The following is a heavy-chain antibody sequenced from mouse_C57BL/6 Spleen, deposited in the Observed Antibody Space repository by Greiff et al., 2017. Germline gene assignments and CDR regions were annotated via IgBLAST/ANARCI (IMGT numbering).Heavy chain of an antibody. CDR1: GYTFTSYW. Sequence: QVQLQQPGAELVMPGASVKLSCKASGYTFTSYWMHWVKQRPGQGLEWIGEIDPSDSYTNYNQKFKGKSTLTVDKSSSTAYMQLSSLTSEDSAVYYCAYGYDWFANWGQGTLVTVSA. J-gene: IGHJ3*01. V-gene: IGHV1-69*01. D-gene: IGHD2-2*01. CDR3: AYGYDWFAN. CDR2: IDPSDSYT.